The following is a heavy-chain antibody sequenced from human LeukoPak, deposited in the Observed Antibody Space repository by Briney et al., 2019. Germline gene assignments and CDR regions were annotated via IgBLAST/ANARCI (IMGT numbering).Heavy chain of an antibody. D-gene: IGHD4-17*01. CDR3: ARVGAYGDYAVIDY. CDR1: GYTFTSYG. J-gene: IGHJ4*02. CDR2: MNPNTYGNS. Sequence: ASVKVSCKASGYTFTSYGINWVRQATGQGLEWMGWMNPNTYGNSGYAQKFQGRVTLTRNTSISTAYMELSGLRSEDTAVYYCARVGAYGDYAVIDYWGQGTLVTVSS. V-gene: IGHV1-8*02.